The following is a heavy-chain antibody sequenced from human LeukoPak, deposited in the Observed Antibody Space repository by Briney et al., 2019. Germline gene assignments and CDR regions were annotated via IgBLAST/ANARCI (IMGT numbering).Heavy chain of an antibody. CDR2: VHYSGTA. CDR3: ARGYGNFRVEGRYFHS. Sequence: SETLSLTCTVSDGSITNYDWSWVRQPPGKGLEFIGHVHYSGTANYNPSLRSRVTISIDTSKKHFFLKLRSVTAADTAVYYCARGYGNFRVEGRYFHSWGQGTLVTVSS. V-gene: IGHV4-59*01. CDR1: DGSITNYD. D-gene: IGHD4-11*01. J-gene: IGHJ4*02.